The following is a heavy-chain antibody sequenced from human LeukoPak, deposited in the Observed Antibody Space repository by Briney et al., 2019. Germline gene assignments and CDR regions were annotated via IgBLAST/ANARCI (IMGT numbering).Heavy chain of an antibody. Sequence: PGGSLRLSCVASGLSGFDMNWVRQAPGKGLEWIGEINHSGSTNYNPSLKSRVTISVDTSKNQFSLKLSSVTAADTAVYYCARGTLVVVVAATAYYYYYMDVWGKGTTVTVSS. J-gene: IGHJ6*03. CDR3: ARGTLVVVVAATAYYYYYMDV. CDR2: INHSGST. CDR1: GLSGFD. V-gene: IGHV4-34*01. D-gene: IGHD2-15*01.